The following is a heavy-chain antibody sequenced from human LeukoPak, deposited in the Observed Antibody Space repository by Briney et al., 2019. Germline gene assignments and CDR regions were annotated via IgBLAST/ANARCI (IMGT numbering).Heavy chain of an antibody. D-gene: IGHD6-6*01. CDR3: AKDKSITARPLNYYYGMDV. J-gene: IGHJ6*02. Sequence: RGSLRLSCAASRFTFSTYGMHWVRQAPGKGLEWVAVISYDGSNKYYADSVKGRFTISRDNSKNTLYLQMNSLRAEDTAVYYCAKDKSITARPLNYYYGMDVWGQGTTVTVSS. V-gene: IGHV3-30*18. CDR1: RFTFSTYG. CDR2: ISYDGSNK.